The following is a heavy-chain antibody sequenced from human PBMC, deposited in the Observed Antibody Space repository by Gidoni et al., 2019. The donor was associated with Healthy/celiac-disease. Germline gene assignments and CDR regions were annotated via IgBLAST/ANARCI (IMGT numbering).Heavy chain of an antibody. Sequence: QVQLVQSGAEVKKPGASVKVSCTASGYTFTSYGISWVRQAPGQGLEWMGWISAYNGNTNYAQKLQGRVTMTTDTSTSTAYMELRSLRSDDTAVYYCARDRDPIVFGGFRYFQHWGQGTLVTVSS. V-gene: IGHV1-18*01. J-gene: IGHJ1*01. CDR2: ISAYNGNT. CDR3: ARDRDPIVFGGFRYFQH. D-gene: IGHD3-16*01. CDR1: GYTFTSYG.